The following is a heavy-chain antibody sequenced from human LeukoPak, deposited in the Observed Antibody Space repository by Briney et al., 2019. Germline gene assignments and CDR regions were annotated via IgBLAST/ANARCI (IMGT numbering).Heavy chain of an antibody. J-gene: IGHJ3*02. Sequence: RGESLKISCKGSGYIFTSYWIGWVRQMPGKGLEWMGIIYPGDSDTRYSPSFQGQVTISADKSISTAYLQWSSLKASDTAMYYSARGGRWLQAQDAFDIWGQGTMVTVSS. CDR2: IYPGDSDT. V-gene: IGHV5-51*01. CDR1: GYIFTSYW. D-gene: IGHD5-24*01. CDR3: ARGGRWLQAQDAFDI.